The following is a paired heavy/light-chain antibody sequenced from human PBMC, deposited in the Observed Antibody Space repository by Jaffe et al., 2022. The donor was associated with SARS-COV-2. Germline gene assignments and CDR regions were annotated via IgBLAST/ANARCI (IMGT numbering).Heavy chain of an antibody. D-gene: IGHD3-22*01. J-gene: IGHJ4*02. CDR3: ARSDYFDSSAPFDY. Sequence: QVQLQESGPGLVKPSQTLSLTCTVSGGSISNGGYYWSWIRQRPGKGLEWIGYIYYSGSSYYNPSLKSRLTISVDTSKNQFSLKLSSVTAADTAVYYCARSDYFDSSAPFDYWGQGTLVTVSS. CDR1: GGSISNGGYY. V-gene: IGHV4-31*03. CDR2: IYYSGSS.
Light chain of an antibody. J-gene: IGKJ4*01. CDR3: QQLNSYPLT. CDR2: AAS. CDR1: QGISSY. Sequence: DIQLTQSPSFLSASVGDRVTITCRASQGISSYLAWYQQKPGKAPKVLIYAASTLQSGVPLRFSGSGSGTEFTLTISSLQPEDFATYYCQQLNSYPLTFGGGTKVEIK. V-gene: IGKV1-9*01.